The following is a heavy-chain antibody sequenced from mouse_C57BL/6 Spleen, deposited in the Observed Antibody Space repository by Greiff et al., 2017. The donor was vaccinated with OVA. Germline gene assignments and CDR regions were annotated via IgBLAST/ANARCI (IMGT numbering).Heavy chain of an antibody. CDR1: GFNIKDYY. V-gene: IGHV14-2*01. CDR2: IDPEDGDT. CDR3: ARAGSSFRGYAMDY. Sequence: EVQLQQSGAELVKPGASVKLSCTASGFNIKDYYMHWVKQRTEQGLEWIGRIDPEDGDTKYAPKFQGKATITADTSSNTAYLQLSSLTSEDTAVYYCARAGSSFRGYAMDYWGQGTSVTVSS. J-gene: IGHJ4*01. D-gene: IGHD1-1*01.